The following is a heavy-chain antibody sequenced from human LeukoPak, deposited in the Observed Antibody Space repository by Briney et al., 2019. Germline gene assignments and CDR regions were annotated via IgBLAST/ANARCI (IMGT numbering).Heavy chain of an antibody. V-gene: IGHV3-11*05. Sequence: LSLTCTLSGGSISSRYWSWIRQAPGKGLEWVSYISSSSSYTNYADSVKGRFTISRDNAKNSLYLQMNSLRAEDTAVYYCARGCSGGSCYPNWFDPWGQGTLVTVSS. CDR2: ISSSSSYT. D-gene: IGHD2-15*01. J-gene: IGHJ5*02. CDR3: ARGCSGGSCYPNWFDP. CDR1: GGSISSRY.